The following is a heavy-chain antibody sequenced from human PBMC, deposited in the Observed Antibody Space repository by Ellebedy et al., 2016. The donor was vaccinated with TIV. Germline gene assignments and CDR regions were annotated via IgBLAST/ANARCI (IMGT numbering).Heavy chain of an antibody. V-gene: IGHV4-39*01. CDR2: IYYSGST. J-gene: IGHJ5*02. CDR3: ARIEMATYGGRYWFNP. D-gene: IGHD5-24*01. Sequence: SETLSLXXTVSGGSISSSSYYWGWIRQPPGKGLEWIGSIYYSGSTYYNPSLKSRVTISVDTSKNQFSLKLSSVTAADTAVYYCARIEMATYGGRYWFNPWGQGTLVTVSS. CDR1: GGSISSSSYY.